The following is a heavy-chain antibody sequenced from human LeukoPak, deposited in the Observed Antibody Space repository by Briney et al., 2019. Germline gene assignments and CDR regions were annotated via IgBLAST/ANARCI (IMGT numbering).Heavy chain of an antibody. J-gene: IGHJ5*02. CDR2: IYYSGST. D-gene: IGHD3-22*01. CDR1: GGSISSYY. CDR3: ARDQIDSSGYYYSNWFAP. V-gene: IGHV4-59*01. Sequence: KPSETLSLTCTVSGGSISSYYWSWIRQPPGKGLDGTGYIYYSGSTNYNPSLKSQGTISVDTSKNQFSLKLSSLTAADTAVYYCARDQIDSSGYYYSNWFAPWGQGTLVTVSS.